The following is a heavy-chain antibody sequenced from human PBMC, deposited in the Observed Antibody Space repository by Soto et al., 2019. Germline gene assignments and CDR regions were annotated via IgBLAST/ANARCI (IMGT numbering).Heavy chain of an antibody. Sequence: QVQLVESGGGVVQPGGSLRLSCTTSGFTFNTYGMHWVRQAPGKGLXXXXIIWYDGSNKYYADSVKGRFTISRDNSKNTLYLQMNSLRAEDTALYYCARADCTGAYCYSWPFNYGVDVWGQGTTVTVSS. D-gene: IGHD2-15*01. CDR3: ARADCTGAYCYSWPFNYGVDV. V-gene: IGHV3-33*08. J-gene: IGHJ6*02. CDR2: IWYDGSNK. CDR1: GFTFNTYG.